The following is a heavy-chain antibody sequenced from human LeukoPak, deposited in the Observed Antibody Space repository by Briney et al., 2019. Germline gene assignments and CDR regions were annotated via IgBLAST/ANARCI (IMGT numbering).Heavy chain of an antibody. J-gene: IGHJ5*02. CDR1: GGSIRSYY. Sequence: SETLSLTCTVSGGSIRSYYWSRIRQPPGKGLEWIGLIYYSGGTNYNPSLMCRVTISLDKSKNQFSLKLSSVTAADTAVYYCARGSYLSENTNWFDTWGQGTLVTVSS. V-gene: IGHV4-59*01. D-gene: IGHD3-10*01. CDR3: ARGSYLSENTNWFDT. CDR2: IYYSGGT.